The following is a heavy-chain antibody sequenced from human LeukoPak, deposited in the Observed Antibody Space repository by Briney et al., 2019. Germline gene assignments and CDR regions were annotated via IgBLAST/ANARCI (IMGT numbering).Heavy chain of an antibody. CDR1: GGTFSSYA. CDR3: ARAVTPYQLLHNWFDP. Sequence: SVKVSCKASGGTFSSYAISWVRQAPGQGLEWMGGIIPILGTANYAQKFQGRVTITADESTSTAYMELSSLRSEDTAVYYCARAVTPYQLLHNWFDPWGQGTLVTVSS. J-gene: IGHJ5*02. CDR2: IIPILGTA. D-gene: IGHD2-2*01. V-gene: IGHV1-69*01.